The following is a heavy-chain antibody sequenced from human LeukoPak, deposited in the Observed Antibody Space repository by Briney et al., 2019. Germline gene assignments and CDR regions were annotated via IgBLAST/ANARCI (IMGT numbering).Heavy chain of an antibody. CDR1: GYIFTSYA. CDR3: ARDIVVEPAGILGPPGDY. J-gene: IGHJ4*02. D-gene: IGHD2-2*01. V-gene: IGHV1-18*01. CDR2: ISAYNGNT. Sequence: ASVKVSCKASGYIFTSYAFSWVRQAPGQGLEWMGWISAYNGNTNYAQKLQGRVTMTTDTSTSTTYMELRSLRSDDTAVYCCARDIVVEPAGILGPPGDYWGQGTLVTVSS.